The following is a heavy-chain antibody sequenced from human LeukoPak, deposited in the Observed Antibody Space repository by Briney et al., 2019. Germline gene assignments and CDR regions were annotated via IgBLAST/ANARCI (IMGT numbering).Heavy chain of an antibody. CDR3: ARDPRPVAAAGAYFDY. D-gene: IGHD6-13*01. V-gene: IGHV3-21*01. CDR2: ISSSSSYI. Sequence: QAGGSLRLPCAASGFTFSSYSMNWVRQAPGKGLEWVSSISSSSSYIYYADSVKGRFTISRDNAKNSLYLQMNSLRAEDTAVYYCARDPRPVAAAGAYFDYWGQGTLVTVSS. CDR1: GFTFSSYS. J-gene: IGHJ4*02.